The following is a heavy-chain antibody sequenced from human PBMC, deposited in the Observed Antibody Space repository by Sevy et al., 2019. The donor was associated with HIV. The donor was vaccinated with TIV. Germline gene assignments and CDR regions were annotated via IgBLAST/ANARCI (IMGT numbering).Heavy chain of an antibody. CDR1: GFTFSDFY. J-gene: IGHJ4*02. Sequence: GGSLRLPCEVSGFTFSDFYMSWIRQAPGKGLEWVSDISSGSTYTKSADLVKGRFTISRDNAKNSLYLQMNSLGVEDTAVYYCARDRRNYAGQYFDYWGQGTLVTVSS. CDR3: ARDRRNYAGQYFDY. V-gene: IGHV3-11*06. D-gene: IGHD1-7*01. CDR2: ISSGSTYT.